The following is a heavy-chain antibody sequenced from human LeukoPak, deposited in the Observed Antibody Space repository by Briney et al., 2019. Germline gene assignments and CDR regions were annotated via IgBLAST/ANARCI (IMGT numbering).Heavy chain of an antibody. J-gene: IGHJ6*02. CDR1: GYTFTSDD. D-gene: IGHD3-9*01. CDR3: AREAGYYLYYYYGMDV. V-gene: IGHV1-8*01. Sequence: GASVKVSCKASGYTFTSDDINWVRQATGQGLEWMGWMNPNSGNTGYAQKFQGRVTMTRNTSISTAYMELSSLRSEDTAVYYCAREAGYYLYYYYGMDVWGQGTTVTVSS. CDR2: MNPNSGNT.